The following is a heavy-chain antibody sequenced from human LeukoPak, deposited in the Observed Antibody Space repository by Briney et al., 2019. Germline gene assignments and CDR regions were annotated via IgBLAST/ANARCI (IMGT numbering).Heavy chain of an antibody. CDR1: GFTFSNSY. D-gene: IGHD2-15*01. J-gene: IGHJ4*02. CDR3: ARDSDVHCSGGSCTNFDY. CDR2: ISSSSSYI. Sequence: GGSLRLSCAASGFTFSNSYMSWIRQAPGKGLEWVSSISSSSSYIYYSDSVKGRFTISRDNAKKSLYLQMNSLRAEDTAIYYCARDSDVHCSGGSCTNFDYWGQGTLVTVSS. V-gene: IGHV3-21*01.